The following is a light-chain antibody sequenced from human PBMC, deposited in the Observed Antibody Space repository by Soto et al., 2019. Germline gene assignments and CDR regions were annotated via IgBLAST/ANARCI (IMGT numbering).Light chain of an antibody. V-gene: IGLV1-40*01. CDR1: TTNIGAGYE. CDR2: SSN. CDR3: AAWDGSLNGYV. J-gene: IGLJ1*01. Sequence: QSVLTQPPSVSGAPGQRVTISCTGSTTNIGAGYEVHWYQQRPGTAPKLLIYSSNQRPPGVPDRFSGSMSGTSASLAISGLQSEDEADYYCAAWDGSLNGYVFGTGTKVTVL.